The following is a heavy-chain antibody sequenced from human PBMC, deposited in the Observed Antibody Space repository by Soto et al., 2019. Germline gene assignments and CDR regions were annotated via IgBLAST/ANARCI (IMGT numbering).Heavy chain of an antibody. D-gene: IGHD2-2*01. CDR3: ASSEIPAPIDY. CDR1: GYSISSSNW. V-gene: IGHV4-28*01. J-gene: IGHJ4*02. Sequence: QVQLQESGPGLVKPSDTLSLTCAVSGYSISSSNWWCWIRQPPGKGLEWIGYIYYSGTTYYNPSLKRRGTRSVDTSKNQSSLKLPSVTAVDTAVYYCASSEIPAPIDYWGQGTLVPVSS. CDR2: IYYSGTT.